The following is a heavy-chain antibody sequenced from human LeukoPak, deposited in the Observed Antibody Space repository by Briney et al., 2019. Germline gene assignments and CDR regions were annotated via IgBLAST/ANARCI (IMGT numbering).Heavy chain of an antibody. V-gene: IGHV4-39*07. Sequence: SETLSLTCTVSGGSISSSSYYWGWIRQPQPPGKGLEWIGSIYYTGSGYYNPSLKSRVTISVDTSKNQFYLKLSSVTAADTAVYYCARKQLSQLYYFANWGQGTLVTVSS. CDR3: ARKQLSQLYYFAN. J-gene: IGHJ4*02. CDR1: GGSISSSSYY. D-gene: IGHD6-6*01. CDR2: IYYTGSG.